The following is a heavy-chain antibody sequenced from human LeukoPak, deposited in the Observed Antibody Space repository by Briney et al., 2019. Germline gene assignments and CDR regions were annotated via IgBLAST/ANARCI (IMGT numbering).Heavy chain of an antibody. V-gene: IGHV4-30-2*01. CDR1: GGSISSGGYY. CDR3: ARNIVVVALSNAFDI. D-gene: IGHD2-15*01. CDR2: IYHSGST. Sequence: PSETLSLTYTVSGGSISSGGYYWSWIRQPPGKGLEWIGYIYHSGSTYYNPSLKSRVTISVDRSKNQFSLKLSSVTAADTAVYYCARNIVVVALSNAFDIWGQGTMVTVSS. J-gene: IGHJ3*02.